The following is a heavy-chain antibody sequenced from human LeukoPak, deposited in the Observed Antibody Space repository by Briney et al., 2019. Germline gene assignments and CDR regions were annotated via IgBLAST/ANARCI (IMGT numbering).Heavy chain of an antibody. CDR3: ARDANDFWSGYYMENWFDP. V-gene: IGHV4-34*01. Sequence: SETLSLTSAVYGGSFSGYYWSWIRQPPGKGLEWIGEINHSGSTNCNPSLKSRVTISVGTSKNQFSLKLSSVTAADTAVYYCARDANDFWSGYYMENWFDPWGQGTLVTVSS. CDR2: INHSGST. CDR1: GGSFSGYY. D-gene: IGHD3-3*01. J-gene: IGHJ5*02.